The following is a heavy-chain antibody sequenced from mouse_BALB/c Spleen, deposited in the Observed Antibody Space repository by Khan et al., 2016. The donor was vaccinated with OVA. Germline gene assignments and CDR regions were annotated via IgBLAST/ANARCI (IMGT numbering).Heavy chain of an antibody. CDR1: GFSLTNYG. V-gene: IGHV2-6-1*01. Sequence: QVQLKESGPGLVAPSQSLSITCTISGFSLTNYGVHWVRQPPGKGLEWLVVIWSDGSTTYNSALKSRLTINKDNYQSQVFLNMNSLQTDDTAMYFCARQPYYHYNIMDYWGQGTSVTVSA. CDR2: IWSDGST. D-gene: IGHD2-10*01. CDR3: ARQPYYHYNIMDY. J-gene: IGHJ4*01.